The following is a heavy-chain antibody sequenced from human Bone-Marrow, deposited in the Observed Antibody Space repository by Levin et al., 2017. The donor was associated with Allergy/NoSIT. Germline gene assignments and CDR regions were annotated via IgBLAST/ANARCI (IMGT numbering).Heavy chain of an antibody. V-gene: IGHV3-23*01. Sequence: GGSLRLSCEAYGFKFSNFAVTWVRQAPGKGLEWVSSIGGGAASTYYAGSVKGRFTISRDDSKNTLYLQMTSLRDEDTARYHCAKEGNFYYGSGSRYDSWGQGTLVIVSS. CDR1: GFKFSNFA. D-gene: IGHD3-10*01. CDR2: IGGGAAST. CDR3: AKEGNFYYGSGSRYDS. J-gene: IGHJ4*02.